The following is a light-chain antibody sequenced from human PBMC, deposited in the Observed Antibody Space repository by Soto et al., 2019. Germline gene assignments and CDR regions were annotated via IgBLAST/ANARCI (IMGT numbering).Light chain of an antibody. CDR3: ASYTSSSIYV. CDR1: SSDVTGYNY. J-gene: IGLJ1*01. V-gene: IGLV2-14*01. Sequence: QSALTQPASVSGSPGQSITISCTGTSSDVTGYNYVYWYQQHPGKAPKLFIFEVRNRPSGISNRFSGSKSANTAFLTISGLQAEDEADYYCASYTSSSIYVFGTGTKVTVL. CDR2: EVR.